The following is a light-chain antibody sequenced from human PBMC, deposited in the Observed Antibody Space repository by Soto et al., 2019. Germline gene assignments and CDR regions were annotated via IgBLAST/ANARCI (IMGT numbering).Light chain of an antibody. CDR2: DNN. CDR1: SSNIGAGYD. J-gene: IGLJ2*01. Sequence: QSMLTQPPSVSGAPGQRVTISCTGSSSNIGAGYDVHWYQQLPGTAPKLLIYDNNNRPSGVPDRFSGSKSGTSASLAITGLQAEDEADYYCQSYGSSLSGSHVVFGGGTKLTVL. CDR3: QSYGSSLSGSHVV. V-gene: IGLV1-40*01.